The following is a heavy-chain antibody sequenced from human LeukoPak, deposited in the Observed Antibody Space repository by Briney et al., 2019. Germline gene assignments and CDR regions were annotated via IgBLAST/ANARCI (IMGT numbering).Heavy chain of an antibody. V-gene: IGHV1-69*13. CDR3: ARRYYDYVWGSYRSAFDY. CDR2: IIPIFGTA. Sequence: SVKVSCKASGYTFTSYYMHWVRQAPGQGLEWMGGIIPIFGTANYAQKFQGRVTITADESTSTAYMELSSLRSEDTAVYYCARRYYDYVWGSYRSAFDYWGQGTLVTVSS. CDR1: GYTFTSYY. J-gene: IGHJ4*02. D-gene: IGHD3-16*02.